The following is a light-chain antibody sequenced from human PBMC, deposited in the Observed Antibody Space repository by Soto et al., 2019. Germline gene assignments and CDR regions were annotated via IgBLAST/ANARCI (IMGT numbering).Light chain of an antibody. CDR3: QQYDNWWT. J-gene: IGKJ1*01. V-gene: IGKV3-15*01. Sequence: EIVMTQSPATLSVSPGERATLSCRASQSVTSNLAWYQKKPGQAPRLLIYGASTRATGIPARFSGSESGTDFTLTISSLQSEDFAFYYCQQYDNWWTFGQGTRVEIK. CDR1: QSVTSN. CDR2: GAS.